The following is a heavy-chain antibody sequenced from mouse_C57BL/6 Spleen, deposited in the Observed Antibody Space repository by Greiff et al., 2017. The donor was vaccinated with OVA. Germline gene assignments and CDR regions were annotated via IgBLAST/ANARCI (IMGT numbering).Heavy chain of an antibody. CDR1: GYSFTGYY. CDR2: INPSTGGT. J-gene: IGHJ4*01. Sequence: EVQLQQSGPELVKPGASVKISCKASGYSFTGYYMNWVKQSPEKSLEWIGEINPSTGGTTYNQKFKAKATLTVDKSSSTAYMQLKSLTSEDSAVYYCARTDGYYDYAMDYWGQGTSVTVSS. V-gene: IGHV1-42*01. CDR3: ARTDGYYDYAMDY. D-gene: IGHD2-3*01.